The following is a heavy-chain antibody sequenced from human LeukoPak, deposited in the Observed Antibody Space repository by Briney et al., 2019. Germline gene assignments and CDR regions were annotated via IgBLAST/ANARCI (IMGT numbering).Heavy chain of an antibody. V-gene: IGHV4-31*03. CDR3: ARARGTHYDILTGYYSGGAFDI. CDR1: GGSISSGGYY. D-gene: IGHD3-9*01. CDR2: IYYSGST. J-gene: IGHJ3*02. Sequence: PSETLSLTCTVSGGSISSGGYYWSWIRQHPGKGLEWIGYIYYSGSTYYNPSLKSRVTISVDTSKNQFSLKLSSVTAADTAVYYCARARGTHYDILTGYYSGGAFDIWGQGTMVTVSS.